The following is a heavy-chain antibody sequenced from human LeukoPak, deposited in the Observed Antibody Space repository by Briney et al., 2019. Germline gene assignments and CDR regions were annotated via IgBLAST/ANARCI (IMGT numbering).Heavy chain of an antibody. CDR3: ARSWGSGSYTLDY. Sequence: PSETLSLTCTVSGGSISSYYWSWIRQPPGKGLEWIGYIYYSGSTNYNPSLKSRVTISVDTSKNQFSLKLSSVTAADTAVYYCARSWGSGSYTLDYWGQGTLVTVSS. J-gene: IGHJ4*02. D-gene: IGHD3-10*01. CDR2: IYYSGST. V-gene: IGHV4-59*01. CDR1: GGSISSYY.